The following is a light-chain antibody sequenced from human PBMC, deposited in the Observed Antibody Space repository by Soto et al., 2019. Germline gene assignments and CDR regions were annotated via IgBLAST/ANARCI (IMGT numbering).Light chain of an antibody. CDR1: SSDVGGYNY. V-gene: IGLV2-14*03. J-gene: IGLJ2*01. CDR3: ISYTSSSTLV. CDR2: GVN. Sequence: QSALTQPASVSGSPGQSITISCTGTSSDVGGYNYVSWYQHQPGKAPKLMFYGVNNRPSGVSNRFSASKSGNTASLTISGLQAEDEADYYRISYTSSSTLVFGGGTKLTVL.